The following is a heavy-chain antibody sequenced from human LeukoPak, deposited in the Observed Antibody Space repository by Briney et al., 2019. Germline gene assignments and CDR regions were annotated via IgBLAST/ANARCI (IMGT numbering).Heavy chain of an antibody. CDR3: ASEATYYYGSGSDAFDI. J-gene: IGHJ3*02. D-gene: IGHD3-10*01. Sequence: SETLSLTCTVSGGSISSYYWSWIRQPPGKGLEWIGYIYYSGSTNYNPSLKSRVTISVDTSKNQFSLKLSSVTAADTAVYYWASEATYYYGSGSDAFDIWGQGTMVTVSS. V-gene: IGHV4-59*01. CDR1: GGSISSYY. CDR2: IYYSGST.